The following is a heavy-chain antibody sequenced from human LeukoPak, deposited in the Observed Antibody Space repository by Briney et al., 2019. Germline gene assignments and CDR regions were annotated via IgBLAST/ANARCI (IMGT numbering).Heavy chain of an antibody. CDR3: ARGLIAGGDY. CDR1: GGSISSSSDY. Sequence: SETLSLTCTVSGGSISSSSDYWGWIRQAPGKGLEWIGEINHSGSTNYNPSLKSRVTISVDTSKNQFSLKLSSVTAADTAVYYCARGLIAGGDYWGQGTLVTVSS. CDR2: INHSGST. V-gene: IGHV4-39*07. D-gene: IGHD6-13*01. J-gene: IGHJ4*02.